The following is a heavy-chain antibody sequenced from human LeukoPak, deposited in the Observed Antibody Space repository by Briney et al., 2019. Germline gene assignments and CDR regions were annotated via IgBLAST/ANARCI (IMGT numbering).Heavy chain of an antibody. J-gene: IGHJ3*02. CDR1: GGSISSYY. Sequence: SETLSLTCTVSGGSISSYYWSWIRQPPGKGLGWIGYIYYSGSTNYSPSLKSRVTISVDTSKNQFSLKLSSVTAADTAVYYCARVEEVAFDIWGQGTMVTVSS. V-gene: IGHV4-59*01. CDR3: ARVEEVAFDI. CDR2: IYYSGST. D-gene: IGHD3-3*01.